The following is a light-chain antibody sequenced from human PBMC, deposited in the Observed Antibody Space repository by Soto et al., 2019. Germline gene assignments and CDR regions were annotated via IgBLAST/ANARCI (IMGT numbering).Light chain of an antibody. J-gene: IGLJ2*01. V-gene: IGLV1-44*01. CDR1: ASNIGSNF. Sequence: QSVLTQPPSASGPPGQRVTISCSGRASNIGSNFVSWYQVVPRTAPKLLIYTNSHRPSGVPDRFSGSRSGTSASLDISGLQSDDEDDYFCATWDDNVKGPVFGGGTKVTVL. CDR3: ATWDDNVKGPV. CDR2: TNS.